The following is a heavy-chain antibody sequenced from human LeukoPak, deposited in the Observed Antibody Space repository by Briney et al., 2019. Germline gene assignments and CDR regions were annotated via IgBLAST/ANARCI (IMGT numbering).Heavy chain of an antibody. Sequence: GGSLRLSCAASGFTFSNFAMRLVRHAPGICLEWVSMVTYDDSNKYTASVKSRLTISRDNSKHLVHLYMSNLKIEDTAVYYCARDAWGFDFWGQGTLVTVSS. J-gene: IGHJ4*02. CDR1: GFTFSNFA. V-gene: IGHV3-30*04. D-gene: IGHD7-27*01. CDR3: ARDAWGFDF. CDR2: VTYDDSNK.